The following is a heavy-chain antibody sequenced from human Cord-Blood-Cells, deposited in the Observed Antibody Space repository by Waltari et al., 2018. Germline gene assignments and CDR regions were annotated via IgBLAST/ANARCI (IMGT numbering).Heavy chain of an antibody. J-gene: IGHJ6*03. CDR2: INHSGST. CDR1: GGSFSGYY. CDR3: ARVNYDILTGYYKSYYYYYYMDV. Sequence: QVQLQQWGAGLLKPSETLSLTCAVYGGSFSGYYWSWIGQPQGKGLEWLGEINHSGSTNYNPSLKSRVTISVDTSKNQFSLKLSSVTAADTAVYYCARVNYDILTGYYKSYYYYYYMDVWGKGTTVTVSS. V-gene: IGHV4-34*01. D-gene: IGHD3-9*01.